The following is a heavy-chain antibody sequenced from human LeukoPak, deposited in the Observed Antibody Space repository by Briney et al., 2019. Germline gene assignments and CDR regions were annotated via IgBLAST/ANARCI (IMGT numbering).Heavy chain of an antibody. D-gene: IGHD3-3*01. Sequence: GGSLRLSCAASGFSFSDYAIYWVRQTPGKGLEWVSSISSSSSYIYYADSVKGRFTISRDNAKNSLYLQMNSLRAGDTAVYYCARFGSAFDIWGQGTMVTVSS. CDR2: ISSSSSYI. J-gene: IGHJ3*02. CDR1: GFSFSDYA. CDR3: ARFGSAFDI. V-gene: IGHV3-21*01.